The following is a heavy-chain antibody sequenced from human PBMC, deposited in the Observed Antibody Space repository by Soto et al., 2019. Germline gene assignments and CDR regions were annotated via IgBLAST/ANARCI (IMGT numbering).Heavy chain of an antibody. CDR1: GGSIRSAAYY. D-gene: IGHD4-17*01. Sequence: SETLSLTCTVSGGSIRSAAYYWSWIRQHPGKGLQWIGYIYYTGSTYYSPSLKSRVTISEDTSKNQFSLKLSSMTAADTAIYYCARTVYGDLVNFDYWGQGTLVTVS. CDR2: IYYTGST. J-gene: IGHJ4*02. CDR3: ARTVYGDLVNFDY. V-gene: IGHV4-31*03.